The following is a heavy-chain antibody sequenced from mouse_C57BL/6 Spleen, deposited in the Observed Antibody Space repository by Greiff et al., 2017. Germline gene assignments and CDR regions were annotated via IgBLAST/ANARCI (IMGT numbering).Heavy chain of an antibody. CDR3: AHYYGSSYWYFDV. CDR1: GYTFTSYW. CDR2: IHTNSGST. J-gene: IGHJ1*03. Sequence: VQLQQPGAELVKPGASVKLSCKASGYTFTSYWMHWVKQRPGQGLEWIGMIHTNSGSTNYNEKFKSKATLTVDKSSSTAYMQLSSLTSEDSAVYYCAHYYGSSYWYFDVWGTGTTVTVSS. D-gene: IGHD1-1*01. V-gene: IGHV1-64*01.